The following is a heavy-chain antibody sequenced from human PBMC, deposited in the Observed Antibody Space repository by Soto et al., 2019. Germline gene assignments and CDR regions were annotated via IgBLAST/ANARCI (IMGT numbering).Heavy chain of an antibody. D-gene: IGHD5-18*01. CDR2: IVPISSSA. CDR3: ATGGRGYSSAPRYYFEF. J-gene: IGHJ4*02. Sequence: SVKVSCKASGGVFSSNAISWVRQAPGQGLEWMGGIVPISSSAHYAQNFQGRVTITADESTRTAYMELRSLKSEDTAVYYCATGGRGYSSAPRYYFEFWGQGTLVTVSS. CDR1: GGVFSSNA. V-gene: IGHV1-69*13.